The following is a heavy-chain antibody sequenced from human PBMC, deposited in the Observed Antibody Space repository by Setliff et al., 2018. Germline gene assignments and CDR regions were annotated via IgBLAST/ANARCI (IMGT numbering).Heavy chain of an antibody. CDR2: IYTTWST. CDR1: GGSVGNSFYY. Sequence: PSETLSLTCTVSGGSVGNSFYYWSWIRQPAGKGLEWIGRIYTTWSTNYNPSLKSRVNISVDTSKSQFSLRLSSVTAADTALYYCARGRNVAARLLDSWGQGTQVTVSS. J-gene: IGHJ4*02. CDR3: ARGRNVAARLLDS. V-gene: IGHV4-61*02. D-gene: IGHD6-6*01.